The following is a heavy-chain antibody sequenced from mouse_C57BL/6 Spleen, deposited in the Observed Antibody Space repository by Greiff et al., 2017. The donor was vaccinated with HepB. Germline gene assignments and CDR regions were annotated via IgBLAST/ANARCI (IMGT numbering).Heavy chain of an antibody. D-gene: IGHD1-1*01. V-gene: IGHV1-59*01. J-gene: IGHJ3*01. Sequence: QVQLQQPGAELVRPGTSVKLSCKASGYTFTSYWMHWVKQRPGQGLEWIGVIDPSDSYTNYNQKFKGKATLTVDTSSSTAYLQLSSLTSEDSAVYYCASTYYYGSSWFAYWGQGTLVTVSA. CDR3: ASTYYYGSSWFAY. CDR1: GYTFTSYW. CDR2: IDPSDSYT.